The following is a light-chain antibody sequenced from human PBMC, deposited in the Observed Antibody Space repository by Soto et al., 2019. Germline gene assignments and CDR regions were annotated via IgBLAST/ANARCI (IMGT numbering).Light chain of an antibody. V-gene: IGLV2-23*01. CDR1: SSDVGRYSL. Sequence: QPVLTQPASVSGSLGQSITISCTGTSSDVGRYSLVSWYQQYPGKAPRLMIYQDIERPSGVSNRFSASKSGNTASLTISGLQTEDEANYYCCSYAGGTSVVFGGGTKLTVL. CDR3: CSYAGGTSVV. J-gene: IGLJ2*01. CDR2: QDI.